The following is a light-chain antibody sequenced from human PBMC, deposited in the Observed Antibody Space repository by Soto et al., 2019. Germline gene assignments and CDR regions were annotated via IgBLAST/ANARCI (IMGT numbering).Light chain of an antibody. Sequence: VLTQPPSASGTPGQRVTISCSGSSSNIGSNTVNWYQQLPGTAPKLLIYSNNQRPSGVPDRFSGSKSGTSASLAISGLQSEDEADYYCAAWDDSLNGFYVFGTGTKVTV. CDR3: AAWDDSLNGFYV. CDR2: SNN. J-gene: IGLJ1*01. CDR1: SSNIGSNT. V-gene: IGLV1-44*01.